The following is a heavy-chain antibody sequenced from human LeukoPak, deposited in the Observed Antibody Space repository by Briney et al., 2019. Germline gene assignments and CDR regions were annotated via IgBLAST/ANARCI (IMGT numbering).Heavy chain of an antibody. J-gene: IGHJ6*03. D-gene: IGHD6-19*01. V-gene: IGHV1-69*05. Sequence: SVKVSCKASGGTFSSYAISWVRQAPGQGLEWMGRIIPIFGTANYAQKFQGRVTITTDESTSTAYMELSSLRSEDTAVYYCASVSLGYSSGWSYYYYYMDVWGKGTTVTVSS. CDR2: IIPIFGTA. CDR1: GGTFSSYA. CDR3: ASVSLGYSSGWSYYYYYMDV.